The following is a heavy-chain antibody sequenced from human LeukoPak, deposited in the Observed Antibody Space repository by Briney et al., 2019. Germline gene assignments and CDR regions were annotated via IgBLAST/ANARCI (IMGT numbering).Heavy chain of an antibody. Sequence: GGSLRLSCAASGFTLSNHAMHWVRRATGKGLEWVSAVGIAGDTFYPGSVKGRFTISRENAKNSLYLQMNSLRAEDTAVYYCARQMTPHGNFDYWGQGTLATVSS. CDR2: VGIAGDT. V-gene: IGHV3-13*01. CDR3: ARQMTPHGNFDY. J-gene: IGHJ4*02. CDR1: GFTLSNHA. D-gene: IGHD1-26*01.